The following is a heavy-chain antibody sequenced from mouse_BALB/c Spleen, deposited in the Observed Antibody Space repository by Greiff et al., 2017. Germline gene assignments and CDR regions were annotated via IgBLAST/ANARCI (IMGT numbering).Heavy chain of an antibody. CDR2: ISSGGST. J-gene: IGHJ4*01. D-gene: IGHD1-1*01. Sequence: EVKLMESGGGLVKPGGSLKLSCAASGFTFSSYAMSWVRQTPEKRLEWVASISSGGSTYYPDSVKGRFTISRDNARNILYLQMSSLRSEDTAMYYCARGDGSSYSYAMDYWGQGTSVTVSS. V-gene: IGHV5-6-5*01. CDR3: ARGDGSSYSYAMDY. CDR1: GFTFSSYA.